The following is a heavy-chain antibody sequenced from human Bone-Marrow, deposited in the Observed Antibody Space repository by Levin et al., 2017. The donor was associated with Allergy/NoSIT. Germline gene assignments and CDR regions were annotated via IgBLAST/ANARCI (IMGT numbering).Heavy chain of an antibody. D-gene: IGHD5-18*01. CDR3: ARVNTPKGGNNHYGLDV. Sequence: PGGSLRLSCQGSGYTFTSHWIAWVRQMPGRGLEWMGIIYPGDSDTKYNPSFQGQVTISADKSINTAYLQWSSLKASDSAIYYCARVNTPKGGNNHYGLDVWGQGTAVTVSS. J-gene: IGHJ6*02. CDR2: IYPGDSDT. CDR1: GYTFTSHW. V-gene: IGHV5-51*01.